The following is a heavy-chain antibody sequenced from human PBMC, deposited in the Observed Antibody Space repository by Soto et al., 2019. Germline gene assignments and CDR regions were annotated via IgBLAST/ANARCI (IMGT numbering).Heavy chain of an antibody. CDR3: TRDLASSSIDY. V-gene: IGHV3-49*03. CDR2: IRSKAYGGTT. J-gene: IGHJ4*02. D-gene: IGHD6-13*01. Sequence: PGGSLRLSCTASGFTFGDYAMSWFRQAPGKGLEWVGFIRSKAYGGTTECAASVKGRFTISRDDSKSIAYLQMNSLKTEDTAVYYCTRDLASSSIDYWGQGTLVTVSS. CDR1: GFTFGDYA.